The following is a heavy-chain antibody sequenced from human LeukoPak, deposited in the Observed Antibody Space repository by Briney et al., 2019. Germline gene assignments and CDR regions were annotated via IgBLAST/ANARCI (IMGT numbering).Heavy chain of an antibody. V-gene: IGHV3-30*18. J-gene: IGHJ4*02. CDR2: ISFDGHT. Sequence: PGGSLRLSCAAFGFTFSSYGMHWVRQAPGKGLEWVTVISFDGHTNYADSVKGRFTISRDNSKNTLYLQMNGLRDEDTAVYYCAKERGNTTHFDYWGQGTLVTVSS. D-gene: IGHD1-14*01. CDR1: GFTFSSYG. CDR3: AKERGNTTHFDY.